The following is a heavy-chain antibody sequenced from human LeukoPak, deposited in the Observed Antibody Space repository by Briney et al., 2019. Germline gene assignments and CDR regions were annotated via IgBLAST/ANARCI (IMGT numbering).Heavy chain of an antibody. V-gene: IGHV1-18*01. J-gene: IGHJ4*02. Sequence: ASVKVSCKASGYTFTSYGISWVRQAPGQGLEWMGWISAYNGNTNYAQKLQGRVTMTTDASTSTAYMELRSLRSDDTAVYYCAGSKGGSSWYASFDYWGQGTLVTVSS. CDR1: GYTFTSYG. CDR2: ISAYNGNT. D-gene: IGHD6-13*01. CDR3: AGSKGGSSWYASFDY.